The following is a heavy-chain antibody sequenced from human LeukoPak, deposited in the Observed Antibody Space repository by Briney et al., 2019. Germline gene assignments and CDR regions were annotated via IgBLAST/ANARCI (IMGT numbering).Heavy chain of an antibody. CDR1: GGSISSSSYY. Sequence: SETLSLTCTVSGGSISSSSYYWGWIRQPPGKGLEWIGSIYYSGSTYYNPSLKSRVTISVDTSKNQFSLKLSSVTAADTAVYYCARGYYYDSQDYWGQGTLVTVSS. J-gene: IGHJ4*02. V-gene: IGHV4-39*07. CDR2: IYYSGST. D-gene: IGHD3-22*01. CDR3: ARGYYYDSQDY.